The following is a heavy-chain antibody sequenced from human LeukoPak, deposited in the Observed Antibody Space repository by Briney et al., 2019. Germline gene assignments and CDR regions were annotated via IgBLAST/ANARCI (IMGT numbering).Heavy chain of an antibody. CDR1: AYTFTGYY. Sequence: ASVKVSCKSSAYTFTGYYMHWVRQAPAQGLEWMGWINPNSGGTNYAQKFQGRVTMTRDTSISTAYMELSRLRSDDTAVYYCAREPVTIHDGFDPWGQGTLVTVSS. J-gene: IGHJ5*02. D-gene: IGHD2-2*02. V-gene: IGHV1-2*02. CDR2: INPNSGGT. CDR3: AREPVTIHDGFDP.